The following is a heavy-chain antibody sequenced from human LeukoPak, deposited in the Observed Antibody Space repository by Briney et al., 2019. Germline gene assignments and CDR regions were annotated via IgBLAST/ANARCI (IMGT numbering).Heavy chain of an antibody. Sequence: ASVKVSCKASGYTFTSYAMHWVRQAPGQRLEWMGWINAGNGNTKYSQKFQGRVTITRDTSASTAYMELSSLRSEDTAVYYCARDLGYCSSTSCSNYYYYGMDVWGKGTTVTVSS. CDR3: ARDLGYCSSTSCSNYYYYGMDV. CDR1: GYTFTSYA. J-gene: IGHJ6*04. V-gene: IGHV1-3*01. D-gene: IGHD2-2*01. CDR2: INAGNGNT.